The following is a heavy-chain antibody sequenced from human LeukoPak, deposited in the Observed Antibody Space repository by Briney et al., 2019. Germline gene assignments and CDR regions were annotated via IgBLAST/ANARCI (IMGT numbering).Heavy chain of an antibody. CDR1: GYTFTSYG. J-gene: IGHJ4*02. CDR2: ISAYNGNT. CDR3: ARDSSGYYYRDY. V-gene: IGHV1-18*01. Sequence: ASVKVSCKASGYTFTSYGSSWVRQAPGQGLEWMGWISAYNGNTNYAQKLQGRVTMTTDTSTSTAYMELRSLRSDDTAVYYCARDSSGYYYRDYWGQGTLVTVSS. D-gene: IGHD3-22*01.